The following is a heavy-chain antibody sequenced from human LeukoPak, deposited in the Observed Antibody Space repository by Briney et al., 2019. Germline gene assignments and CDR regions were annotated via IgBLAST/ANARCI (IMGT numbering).Heavy chain of an antibody. D-gene: IGHD2/OR15-2a*01. CDR2: ISSSSDYI. Sequence: GGSLRLSCAASEFTFSSYNMNWVRQAPRKGLEWVSSISSSSDYIYYADPVKGRFTISRDNAKNSLYLQMKSLRAEDTAVYYCARGKTSQNIVTRKTYNWFDPWGQGTLVTVSS. J-gene: IGHJ5*02. CDR1: EFTFSSYN. CDR3: ARGKTSQNIVTRKTYNWFDP. V-gene: IGHV3-21*01.